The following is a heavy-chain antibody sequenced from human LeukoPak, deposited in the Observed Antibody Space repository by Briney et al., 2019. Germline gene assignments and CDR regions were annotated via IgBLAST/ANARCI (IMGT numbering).Heavy chain of an antibody. CDR1: GGSFSGYY. V-gene: IGHV4-34*01. D-gene: IGHD6-19*01. CDR2: INHSGST. CDR3: ATSPLGYSSGWHLDY. J-gene: IGHJ4*02. Sequence: SETLSLTCAVYGGSFSGYYWSWIRQPPGKGLEWIGEINHSGSTNYNPSLKSRVTISVDTSKNQFSLKLSSVTAADTAVYYYATSPLGYSSGWHLDYWGQGTLVTVSS.